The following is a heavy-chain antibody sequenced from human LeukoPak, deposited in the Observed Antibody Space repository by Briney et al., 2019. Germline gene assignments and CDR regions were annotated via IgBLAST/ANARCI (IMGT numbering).Heavy chain of an antibody. CDR2: IYYSGST. CDR3: AREIRIVGATTGYFDY. Sequence: SQTLSLTCTVSGGSISSGGYYWSWIRQHPGKGLEWIGYIYYSGSTYYNPSLKSRVTISVDTSKNQFSLKLSSVTAADTAVYYCAREIRIVGATTGYFDYWGQGTLVTVSS. V-gene: IGHV4-31*03. CDR1: GGSISSGGYY. J-gene: IGHJ4*02. D-gene: IGHD1-26*01.